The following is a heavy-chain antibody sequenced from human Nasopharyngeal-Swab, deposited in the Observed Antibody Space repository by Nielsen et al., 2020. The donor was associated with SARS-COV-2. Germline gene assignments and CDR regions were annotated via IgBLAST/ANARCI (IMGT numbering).Heavy chain of an antibody. V-gene: IGHV1-46*01. J-gene: IGHJ4*02. CDR3: ARGTQGAFYDYVWGSNPLGGDY. D-gene: IGHD3-16*01. Sequence: WVRQAPGQGLEWMGIINPSGGSTSYAQKFQGRVTMTRDTSTSTVYMELSSLRSEDTAVYYCARGTQGAFYDYVWGSNPLGGDYWGQGTLVTVSS. CDR2: INPSGGST.